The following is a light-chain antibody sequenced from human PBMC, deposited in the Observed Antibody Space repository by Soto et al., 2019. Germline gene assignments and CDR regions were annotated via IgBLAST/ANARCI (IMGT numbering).Light chain of an antibody. Sequence: EIVLTQSPGTLSLSPGERATLSCRTSQSVSRNYFAWYQQKPGQAPRLLIYRASSRAPGIPDRFSGSGSGTDFTLSIARLEPEDFAVYYCQQYGSSPTWTFGQGNKGDIK. CDR3: QQYGSSPTWT. V-gene: IGKV3-20*01. CDR1: QSVSRNY. CDR2: RAS. J-gene: IGKJ1*01.